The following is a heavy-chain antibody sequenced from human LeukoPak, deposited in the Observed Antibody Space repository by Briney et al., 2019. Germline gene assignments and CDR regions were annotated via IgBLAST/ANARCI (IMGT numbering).Heavy chain of an antibody. Sequence: SQTLSLTCTVSGGSISSGDYYWSWIRQPPGKGLEWIGYIYYSGSTYYNPSLKSRVTISVDTSKNQFSLKLSSVTAADTAVHYCARDRVGLRAFDYWGQGTLVTVSS. D-gene: IGHD4-17*01. CDR2: IYYSGST. V-gene: IGHV4-30-4*01. CDR3: ARDRVGLRAFDY. CDR1: GGSISSGDYY. J-gene: IGHJ4*02.